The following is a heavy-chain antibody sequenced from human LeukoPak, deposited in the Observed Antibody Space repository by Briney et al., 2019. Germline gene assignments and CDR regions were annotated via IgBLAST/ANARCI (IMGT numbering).Heavy chain of an antibody. V-gene: IGHV4-59*01. CDR2: IYYSGST. D-gene: IGHD3-10*01. J-gene: IGHJ6*02. Sequence: NASETLSLTCTVSGGSISSYYWSWIRQPPGKGLEWIGYIYYSGSTNYNPSLKSRVTISVDTSKNQFSLKLSSVTAADTAVYYCARGVTMVRGVPWYYYGMDVWGQGTTVTVSS. CDR3: ARGVTMVRGVPWYYYGMDV. CDR1: GGSISSYY.